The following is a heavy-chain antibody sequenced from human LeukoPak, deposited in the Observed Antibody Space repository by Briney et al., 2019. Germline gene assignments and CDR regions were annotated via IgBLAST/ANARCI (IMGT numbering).Heavy chain of an antibody. CDR3: ARGPKVLGYGMDV. Sequence: GASLRLSCTASGFTFSTFAMHWARQAPGKGLEWVALIWFDGSKRHHADSVKGRFSISRDNSKNTLYLQMNRLRVDDTAFYYCARGPKVLGYGMDVWGQGTPVTV. D-gene: IGHD3-16*01. V-gene: IGHV3-33*01. J-gene: IGHJ6*02. CDR2: IWFDGSKR. CDR1: GFTFSTFA.